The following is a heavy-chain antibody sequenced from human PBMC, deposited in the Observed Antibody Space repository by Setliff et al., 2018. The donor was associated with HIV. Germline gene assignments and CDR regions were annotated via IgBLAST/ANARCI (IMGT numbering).Heavy chain of an antibody. CDR1: GASIRGHY. V-gene: IGHV4-59*08. CDR3: SRSLVPSGYYYGRHAFDI. Sequence: SETLSLTCYVSGASIRGHYWSWIRQSPGKGLEWIGNIYYSGNTNYNPSFKSRVTISVDTSKNQFSLRVNSVTAADTAVYYCSRSLVPSGYYYGRHAFDIWGQGTKVTVSS. D-gene: IGHD3-22*01. J-gene: IGHJ3*02. CDR2: IYYSGNT.